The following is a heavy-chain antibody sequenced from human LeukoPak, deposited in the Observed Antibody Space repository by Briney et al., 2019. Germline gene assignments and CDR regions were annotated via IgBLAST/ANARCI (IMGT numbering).Heavy chain of an antibody. V-gene: IGHV3-7*03. CDR3: ARDRTGGYFDY. CDR1: GLTFSNYW. D-gene: IGHD4-23*01. CDR2: IKEDGSEK. J-gene: IGHJ4*02. Sequence: GGSLRLSCAASGLTFSNYWMSWVRRAPGKGLEWVANIKEDGSEKYYVDSMKGQFTISRDNAKNSLYLQMSSLRVEDTAVYYCARDRTGGYFDYWGQGTLVTVSS.